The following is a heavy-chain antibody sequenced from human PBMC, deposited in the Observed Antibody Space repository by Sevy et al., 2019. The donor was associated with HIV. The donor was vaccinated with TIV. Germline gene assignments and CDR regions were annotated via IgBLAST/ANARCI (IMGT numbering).Heavy chain of an antibody. CDR1: GYTFTGYY. V-gene: IGHV1-2*06. D-gene: IGHD2-2*01. CDR3: AGTVGYCSCTSCYAVFYGMDV. Sequence: ASVKVSCKASGYTFTGYYMHWVRQAPGQGLEWMGRINPNSGGTNYAQKFQGRVTMTRDTSISTAYMELSRLRSDDTAVYYCAGTVGYCSCTSCYAVFYGMDVWGQGTTVTVSS. CDR2: INPNSGGT. J-gene: IGHJ6*02.